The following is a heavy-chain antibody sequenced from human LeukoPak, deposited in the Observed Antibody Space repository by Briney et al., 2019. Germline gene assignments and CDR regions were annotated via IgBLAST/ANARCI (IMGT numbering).Heavy chain of an antibody. D-gene: IGHD5-18*01. CDR3: ARLELWVDY. J-gene: IGHJ4*02. V-gene: IGHV4-39*01. CDR2: IYQSGST. Sequence: ASETLSLTCTVSGASISDYYWGWIRQPPGKGLEWIGSIYQSGSTYYNPSLKSRVTISVDTSKNQFSLKLSSVTAADTAVYYCARLELWVDYWGQGTLVTVSS. CDR1: GASISDYY.